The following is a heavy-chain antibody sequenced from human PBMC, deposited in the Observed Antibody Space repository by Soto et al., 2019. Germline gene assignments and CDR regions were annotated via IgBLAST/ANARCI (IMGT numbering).Heavy chain of an antibody. CDR3: ARGWGYDSNDYYYAY. D-gene: IGHD3-22*01. CDR1: GGTFSRHA. V-gene: IGHV1-69*01. CDR2: IIPIFGTA. J-gene: IGHJ4*01. Sequence: QVQLVQSGAEVRKPGSSVKVSCKASGGTFSRHAISWVRQAPGQGLEWMGGIIPIFGTANHAQKFQGRVTIIADESTSTVDMEVSRLRSEDTAMYYCARGWGYDSNDYYYAYWGQGTLVIVSS.